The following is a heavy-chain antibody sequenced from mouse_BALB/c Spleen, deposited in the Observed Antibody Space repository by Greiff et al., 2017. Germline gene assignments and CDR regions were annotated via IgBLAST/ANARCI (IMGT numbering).Heavy chain of an antibody. J-gene: IGHJ4*01. Sequence: DVQLQESGPGLVKPSQSLSLTCTVTGYSITSDYAWNWIRQFPGNKLEWMGYISYSGSTSYNPSLKSRISITRDTSKNQFFLQLNSVTTEDTATYYCARANFDYWGQGTSVTVSS. D-gene: IGHD4-1*01. CDR3: ARANFDY. CDR2: ISYSGST. V-gene: IGHV3-2*02. CDR1: GYSITSDYA.